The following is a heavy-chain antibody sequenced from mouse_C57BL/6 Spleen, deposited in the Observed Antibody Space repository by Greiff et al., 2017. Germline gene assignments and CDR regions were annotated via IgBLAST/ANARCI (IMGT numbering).Heavy chain of an antibody. CDR3: AKGWYDGYYEGFAY. D-gene: IGHD2-3*01. CDR2: IHPNCGST. J-gene: IGHJ3*01. V-gene: IGHV1-64*01. CDR1: GYTFTSYW. Sequence: QVQLQQPGAELVKPGASVTLSCKASGYTFTSYWMHWVKQRPGQGLEWIGMIHPNCGSTNYNEKFKSKATLTVATSSSTAYMQLSSVTSEDSAVYYCAKGWYDGYYEGFAYWGQGTLVTVSA.